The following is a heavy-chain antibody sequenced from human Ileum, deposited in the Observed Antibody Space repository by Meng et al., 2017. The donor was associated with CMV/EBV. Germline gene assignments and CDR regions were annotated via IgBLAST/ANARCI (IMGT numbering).Heavy chain of an antibody. Sequence: GESLKISCAASGFTFSHYNMNWVRQAPGKGLEWVSFISSSSHYVYYADSVKGRFSISRDNAKNSLYLQMISLTAEDTAVYYCAKDQFTGSWSYYDYDYAMDVWGQGTMVTVSS. D-gene: IGHD6-13*01. V-gene: IGHV3-21*01. J-gene: IGHJ6*02. CDR2: ISSSSHYV. CDR3: AKDQFTGSWSYYDYDYAMDV. CDR1: GFTFSHYN.